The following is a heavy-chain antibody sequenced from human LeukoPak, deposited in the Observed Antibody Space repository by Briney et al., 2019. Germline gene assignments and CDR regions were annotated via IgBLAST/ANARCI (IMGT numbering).Heavy chain of an antibody. D-gene: IGHD6-19*01. Sequence: GGSLRLSCAASGFTFSTYSMNWVRQAPGKGLEWVSSISSGSRYIYYADSVKGRFTISRDNAKNSLYLQMNSLRAEDTAVYYCARAPSVAGNYWGQGTLVTVSS. CDR2: ISSGSRYI. J-gene: IGHJ4*02. CDR3: ARAPSVAGNY. V-gene: IGHV3-21*01. CDR1: GFTFSTYS.